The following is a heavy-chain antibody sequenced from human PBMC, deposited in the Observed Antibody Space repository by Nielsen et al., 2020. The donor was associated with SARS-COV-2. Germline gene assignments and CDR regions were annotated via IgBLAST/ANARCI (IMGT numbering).Heavy chain of an antibody. D-gene: IGHD3-3*01. J-gene: IGHJ4*02. Sequence: ESLKISCAASGFTFSSYSMNWIRQPPGKGLEWIGYIYYSGSTNYNPSLKSRVTISVDTSKNQFSLKLSSVTAADTAVYYCARGVLEGYYTGFYFDYWGQGTLVTVSS. V-gene: IGHV4-59*01. CDR1: GFTFSSYS. CDR2: IYYSGST. CDR3: ARGVLEGYYTGFYFDY.